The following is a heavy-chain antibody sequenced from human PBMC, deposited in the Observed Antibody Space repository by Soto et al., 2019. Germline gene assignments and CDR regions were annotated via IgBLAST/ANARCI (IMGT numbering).Heavy chain of an antibody. D-gene: IGHD2-15*01. CDR2: IIPIFGTA. CDR1: GGSFSSYA. CDR3: ARESRYCSGGSCYFLPGYVDY. J-gene: IGHJ4*02. Sequence: SVKVSCKASGGSFSSYAISGVRQAPGQGLEWMGGIIPIFGTANYAQKFQGRVTITADESTSTAYMELSSLRSEDTAVYYCARESRYCSGGSCYFLPGYVDYWGQGTLVTVSS. V-gene: IGHV1-69*13.